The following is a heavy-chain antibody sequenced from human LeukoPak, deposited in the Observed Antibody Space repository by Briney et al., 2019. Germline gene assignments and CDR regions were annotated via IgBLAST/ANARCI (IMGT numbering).Heavy chain of an antibody. V-gene: IGHV1-18*01. CDR1: GDTFIRYG. Sequence: ASAKVSCKASGDTFIRYGISWVRQAPGQGLEWMGWCSTGNGNTNYGQKFQGRVAMTTDTSTGTAYMELRSLRSDDTAMYYCATANNWNYALGYWGQGTLVTVSS. D-gene: IGHD1-7*01. CDR3: ATANNWNYALGY. J-gene: IGHJ4*02. CDR2: CSTGNGNT.